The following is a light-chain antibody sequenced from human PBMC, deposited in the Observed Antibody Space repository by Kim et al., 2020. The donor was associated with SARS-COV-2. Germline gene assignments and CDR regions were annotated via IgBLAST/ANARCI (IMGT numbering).Light chain of an antibody. J-gene: IGLJ2*01. Sequence: SSELTQDPAVSVALGQTVRITCQGDSLRDYYASWYQQKPGQAPVLLIYGDNNRPSGIPDRFSGSNSGNTASLTITGAQAEDEADYYCNSRDSSGNHPFGG. CDR1: SLRDYY. V-gene: IGLV3-19*01. CDR2: GDN. CDR3: NSRDSSGNHP.